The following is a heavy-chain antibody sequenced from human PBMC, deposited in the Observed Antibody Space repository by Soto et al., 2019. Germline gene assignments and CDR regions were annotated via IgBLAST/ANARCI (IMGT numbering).Heavy chain of an antibody. CDR3: ARDRSNSPDFFDS. V-gene: IGHV4-30-4*02. Sequence: SDPLAHTASVSGDSINNAEYYWTGIRQPPGEGLEWIGHIYYTGSTSYNPSLESRISISLDTSRNQFSLKVNSVSAADTAVYYCARDRSNSPDFFDSWGQGTLVTVSS. D-gene: IGHD1-1*01. CDR2: IYYTGST. CDR1: GDSINNAEYY. J-gene: IGHJ4*02.